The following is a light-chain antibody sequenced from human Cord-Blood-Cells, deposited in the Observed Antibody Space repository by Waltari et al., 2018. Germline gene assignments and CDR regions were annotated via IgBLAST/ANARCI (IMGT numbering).Light chain of an antibody. CDR1: QSVLYSSNNKNY. CDR3: QQYYSTPFT. V-gene: IGKV4-1*01. Sequence: DIVMTQSPDSLAVSLGERATINCKSSQSVLYSSNNKNYLAWYQQKPAQPPNLLIYWASTRESGVPDRFSGSGSGTDFTLTISSLQAEDVAVYYCQQYYSTPFTFGPGTKVDIK. CDR2: WAS. J-gene: IGKJ3*01.